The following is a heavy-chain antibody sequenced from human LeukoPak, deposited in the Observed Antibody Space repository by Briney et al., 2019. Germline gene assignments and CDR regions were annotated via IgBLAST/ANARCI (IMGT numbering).Heavy chain of an antibody. Sequence: GGSLRLSCAASGFPFSSYAMTWVRQAPGEGLEWVSAIDPSSTYIYYADSVKGRFTISRDNAENSLYLQMNSLRVEDTAVYYCARAPTVLVGYCSSSSCQADYWGQGTLVTVSS. CDR1: GFPFSSYA. CDR2: IDPSSTYI. J-gene: IGHJ4*02. D-gene: IGHD2-2*01. V-gene: IGHV3-21*01. CDR3: ARAPTVLVGYCSSSSCQADY.